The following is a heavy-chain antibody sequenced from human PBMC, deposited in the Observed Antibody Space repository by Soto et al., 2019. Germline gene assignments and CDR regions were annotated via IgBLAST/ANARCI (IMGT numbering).Heavy chain of an antibody. Sequence: GGYLRLSCEASGSTFSTYWMSWVRQAPGKGMEWVATIKQDESEKYYVDSVKARFTVSRDNAKNSLYLQMNTPRAEDTAVYYCARGDYFDRRFDYWAQGALVTVS. V-gene: IGHV3-7*03. CDR3: ARGDYFDRRFDY. CDR2: IKQDESEK. D-gene: IGHD3-22*01. J-gene: IGHJ4*02. CDR1: GSTFSTYW.